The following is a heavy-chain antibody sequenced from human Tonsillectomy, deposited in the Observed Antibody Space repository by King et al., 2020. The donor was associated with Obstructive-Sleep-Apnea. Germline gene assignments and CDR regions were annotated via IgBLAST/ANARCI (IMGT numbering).Heavy chain of an antibody. CDR3: AKDGIPYYYGNGYDFEY. J-gene: IGHJ4*02. CDR2: IRSDGSYD. CDR1: GFTFSSFG. D-gene: IGHD3-10*01. V-gene: IGHV3-30*02. Sequence: VQLVESGGGVVQPGGSLRLSCAASGFTFSSFGMHWVRQTPGKGLEWVAFIRSDGSYDYCADSVKGRFTISRENSKNMLYLQMNSLRVEDMAVYYCAKDGIPYYYGNGYDFEYWGQGTLVTVSS.